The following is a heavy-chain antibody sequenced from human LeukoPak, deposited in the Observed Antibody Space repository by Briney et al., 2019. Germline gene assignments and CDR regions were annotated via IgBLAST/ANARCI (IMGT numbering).Heavy chain of an antibody. D-gene: IGHD3-10*01. V-gene: IGHV3-23*01. J-gene: IGHJ4*02. CDR3: AKENLYGSGSYYNHYFDY. Sequence: GGSLRLSCAASGFTFSSYAMSWVRQAPGKGLEWVSAISGSGGSTYCADSVKGRFTISRDNSKNTLYLQMNSLRAEDTAVYYCAKENLYGSGSYYNHYFDYWVQGTLVTVSS. CDR2: ISGSGGST. CDR1: GFTFSSYA.